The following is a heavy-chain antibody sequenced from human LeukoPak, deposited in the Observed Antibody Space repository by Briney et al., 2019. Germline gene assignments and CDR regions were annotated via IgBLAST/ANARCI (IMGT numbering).Heavy chain of an antibody. CDR1: GGSFSGTSHY. CDR2: IFHSGNP. J-gene: IGHJ4*02. D-gene: IGHD2-15*01. CDR3: ARHEAVVVASAPIGFDS. V-gene: IGHV4-39*01. Sequence: SETLSLTCTVSGGSFSGTSHYWGWIRQTPGKGPEWIGSIFHSGNPFYNPSFKSRVTMAVDTAKSQFSLKLTSVTAADTAIYFCARHEAVVVASAPIGFDSWGQGTLVTVSS.